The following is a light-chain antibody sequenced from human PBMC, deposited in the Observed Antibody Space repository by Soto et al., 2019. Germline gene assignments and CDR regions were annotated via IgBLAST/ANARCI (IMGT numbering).Light chain of an antibody. CDR1: QSASSN. Sequence: EMVMTQSPATLSVTPGERATLSCRAGQSASSNLAWYQQKPGQAPRLLIYGASTRATGIPARFSGSGSGTEFTLTISSLQSEDSAVYYCQQYKNWPALTFGGGTKVEIK. CDR2: GAS. CDR3: QQYKNWPALT. V-gene: IGKV3-15*01. J-gene: IGKJ4*01.